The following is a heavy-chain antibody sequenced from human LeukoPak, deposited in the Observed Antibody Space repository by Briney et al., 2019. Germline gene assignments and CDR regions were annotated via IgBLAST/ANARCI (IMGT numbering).Heavy chain of an antibody. CDR3: ARDTLGEGEDANYAVYYFDY. J-gene: IGHJ4*02. CDR2: IKQDGNEK. V-gene: IGHV3-7*01. D-gene: IGHD4/OR15-4a*01. CDR1: GFTFSSYV. Sequence: GGSLRLSCAASGFTFSSYVMSWVRQAPGKGPEWVANIKQDGNEKYYADSVKGRFTISRDNGKNSLDLQMNSLRADDTAVYYCARDTLGEGEDANYAVYYFDYWGQGTVVTVSS.